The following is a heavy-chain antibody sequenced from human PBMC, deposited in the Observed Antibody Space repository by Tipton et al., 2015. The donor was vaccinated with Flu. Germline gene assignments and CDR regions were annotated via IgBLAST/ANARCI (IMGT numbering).Heavy chain of an antibody. CDR1: GGSISSSSYY. CDR3: ARDKVVITPDAFDT. CDR2: IYYSGNP. D-gene: IGHD3-22*01. V-gene: IGHV4-39*07. Sequence: TLSLTCTVSGGSISSSSYYWGWIRQPPGKGLERIGSIYYSGNPSYNPSLNSRVTISVNTSKNQFSLKLSSVPAAETAVYYGARDKVVITPDAFDTWGQGTMVTVSS. J-gene: IGHJ3*02.